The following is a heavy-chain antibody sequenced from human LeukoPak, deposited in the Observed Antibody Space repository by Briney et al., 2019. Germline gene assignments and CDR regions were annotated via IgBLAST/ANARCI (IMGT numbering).Heavy chain of an antibody. V-gene: IGHV4-34*01. J-gene: IGHJ4*02. CDR2: INHSGST. CDR3: ASHCSITSCDKVFDY. D-gene: IGHD2-2*01. CDR1: GGSFSDYY. Sequence: SETLSLTCAVYGGSFSDYYWSWIRQPPGKGLEWIGEINHSGSTNYNPSLKSRVTISVDTSKNQFSLELSSVTAADTAVYYCASHCSITSCDKVFDYWGQGTLVTVSS.